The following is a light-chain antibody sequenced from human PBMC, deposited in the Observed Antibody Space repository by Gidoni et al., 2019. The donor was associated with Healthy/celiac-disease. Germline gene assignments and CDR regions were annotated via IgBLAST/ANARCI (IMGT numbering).Light chain of an antibody. Sequence: VTITGRASQSISSYLNWYQQKPGKAPKLLIYAASSLQSGVPSRFSGSGSGTDFTLPISSLQPEDFATYYCQQSYSTPVTFGPGTKVDIK. J-gene: IGKJ3*01. CDR2: AAS. CDR3: QQSYSTPVT. CDR1: QSISSY. V-gene: IGKV1-39*01.